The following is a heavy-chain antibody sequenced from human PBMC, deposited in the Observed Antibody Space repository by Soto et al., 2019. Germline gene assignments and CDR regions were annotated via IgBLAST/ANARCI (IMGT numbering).Heavy chain of an antibody. V-gene: IGHV4-59*01. CDR3: ARATYGGYDTFDY. J-gene: IGHJ4*02. D-gene: IGHD5-12*01. CDR1: GGYISSYY. Sequence: PSETLSLTCAVYGGYISSYYWSWIRQPPGKGLEWIGYIYYSGSTNYNPSLKSRVTISVDTSKNQFSLKLSSVTAADTAVYYCARATYGGYDTFDYWGQGTLVTVS. CDR2: IYYSGST.